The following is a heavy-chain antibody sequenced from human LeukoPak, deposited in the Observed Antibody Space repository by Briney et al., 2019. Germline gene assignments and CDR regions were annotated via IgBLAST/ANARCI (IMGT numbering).Heavy chain of an antibody. CDR1: GFNFNTYT. CDR3: AKGLERESRLDS. J-gene: IGHJ5*01. V-gene: IGHV3-23*01. D-gene: IGHD1-1*01. CDR2: IRHGDGRT. Sequence: PGESLRLSCDASGFNFNTYTMYWVRQAPGQGLEWVSGIRHGDGRTYYADSVRGRFTISSDIFKNTLYLQMNGLRADDTALYYCAKGLERESRLDSWGQGTPVTVSS.